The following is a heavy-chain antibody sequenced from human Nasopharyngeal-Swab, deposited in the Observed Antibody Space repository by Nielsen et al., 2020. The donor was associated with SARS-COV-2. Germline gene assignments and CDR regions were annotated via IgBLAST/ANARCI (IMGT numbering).Heavy chain of an antibody. D-gene: IGHD6-13*01. CDR2: IGVTSSTR. Sequence: WIRQPPGKGLEWVSYIGVTSSTRYYADSLRGRFTISRDNAKNSLYLQMNSLRAEDTAVYYCARGGSSWPHWYFDLWGRGTLVTVCS. CDR3: ARGGSSWPHWYFDL. J-gene: IGHJ2*01. V-gene: IGHV3-48*04.